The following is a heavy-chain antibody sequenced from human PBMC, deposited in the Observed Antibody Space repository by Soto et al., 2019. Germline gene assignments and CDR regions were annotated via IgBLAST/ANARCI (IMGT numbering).Heavy chain of an antibody. D-gene: IGHD3-10*01. J-gene: IGHJ4*02. CDR3: ARVGSAKRSGSFDY. CDR1: GASVSSSNW. CDR2: INHSGST. V-gene: IGHV4-4*02. Sequence: QVQLQESGPGLVKPSGTLSLTCAVSGASVSSSNWWSWVRQPPGKGLEWIGEINHSGSTNYNPSLKSRVTISVDTSKNQFSLKLSSVTAADTAVYYCARVGSAKRSGSFDYWGQGTLVTVSS.